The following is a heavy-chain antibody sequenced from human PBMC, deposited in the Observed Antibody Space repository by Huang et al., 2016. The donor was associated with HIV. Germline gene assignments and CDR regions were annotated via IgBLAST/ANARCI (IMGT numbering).Heavy chain of an antibody. J-gene: IGHJ4*02. CDR1: GDSFTSLP. D-gene: IGHD3-22*01. Sequence: QVHLVQSGAEVKKPGSSVKVSCKASGDSFTSLPINWVRQAPGQGREWMGVFVPMLVSATYAPKFRGRVTISADDSTSTSYMGLSRLRSDDTAMYYCATSTPMLGESGGWSGKVVITENVPYVDWGQGTLVTVSS. CDR3: ATSTPMLGESGGWSGKVVITENVPYVD. CDR2: FVPMLVSA. V-gene: IGHV1-69*01.